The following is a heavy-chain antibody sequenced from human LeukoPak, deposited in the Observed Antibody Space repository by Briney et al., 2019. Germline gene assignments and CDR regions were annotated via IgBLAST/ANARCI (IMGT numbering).Heavy chain of an antibody. D-gene: IGHD2-2*01. CDR3: ARALYCSSTSCYYCYGMDV. J-gene: IGHJ6*02. V-gene: IGHV1-69*02. CDR1: GGTFSSYT. CDR2: IIPILGIA. Sequence: SVKVSCKASGGTFSSYTISWVRQAPGQGLEWMGRIIPILGIANYAQKFQGRVTITADKSTSTAYMELSSLRSEDTAVYYCARALYCSSTSCYYCYGMDVWGQGTTVTVSS.